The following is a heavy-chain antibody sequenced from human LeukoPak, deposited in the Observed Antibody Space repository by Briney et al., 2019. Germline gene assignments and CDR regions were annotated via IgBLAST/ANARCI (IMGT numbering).Heavy chain of an antibody. D-gene: IGHD3-3*01. V-gene: IGHV1-8*03. J-gene: IGHJ6*03. Sequence: ASVKVSCKASGYTFTSYDINWVRQATGQGLEWMGWMNPNSGNTGYAQKFRGRVTITRNTSISTAYMELSSLRSEDTAVYYCARQNYDFWSGYSHSYYMDVWGKGTTVTVSS. CDR3: ARQNYDFWSGYSHSYYMDV. CDR2: MNPNSGNT. CDR1: GYTFTSYD.